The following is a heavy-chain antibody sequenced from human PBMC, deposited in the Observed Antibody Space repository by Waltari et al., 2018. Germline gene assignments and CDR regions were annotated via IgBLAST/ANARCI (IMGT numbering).Heavy chain of an antibody. J-gene: IGHJ4*02. D-gene: IGHD6-6*01. Sequence: QVQLVQSGAEVKKPGASVKVSCMAPGYTFTSSDIHWVRLATGPGLEWMVWMNPNSGNTGYAQKVQGRGTMTRNTSISTAYMELSSLRSEDTAVYYCARLRENSSSFWGQGTLVTVSS. V-gene: IGHV1-8*01. CDR2: MNPNSGNT. CDR3: ARLRENSSSF. CDR1: GYTFTSSD.